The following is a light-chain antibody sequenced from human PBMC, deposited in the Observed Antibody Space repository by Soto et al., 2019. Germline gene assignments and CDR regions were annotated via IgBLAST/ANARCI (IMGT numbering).Light chain of an antibody. Sequence: QSALTQPASVSGSPGQSITISCTGTSSDVGSYNYVSWYQQHPGKAPKLMIHGVSNRPSGVSNRFSGSKSGNTASLTISGLQAEDEADYYCSSFTSSRAYVVGTGTKLTVL. J-gene: IGLJ1*01. CDR2: GVS. CDR3: SSFTSSRAYV. V-gene: IGLV2-14*01. CDR1: SSDVGSYNY.